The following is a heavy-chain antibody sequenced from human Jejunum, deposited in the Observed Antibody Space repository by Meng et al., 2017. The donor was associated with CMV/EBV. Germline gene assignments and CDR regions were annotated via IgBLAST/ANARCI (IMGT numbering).Heavy chain of an antibody. V-gene: IGHV4-4*02. CDR3: ARRASGRYGN. D-gene: IGHD2/OR15-2a*01. CDR2: VYHTGRT. CDR1: GGSISSNNY. Sequence: SLTCAVSGGSISSNNYGNWVRQPPGKGLEWIGEVYHTGRTNQNPSLKSRVTISVDKSRNQFSLKLTSVTAADTAVYYCARRASGRYGNWGQGTLVTVSS. J-gene: IGHJ4*02.